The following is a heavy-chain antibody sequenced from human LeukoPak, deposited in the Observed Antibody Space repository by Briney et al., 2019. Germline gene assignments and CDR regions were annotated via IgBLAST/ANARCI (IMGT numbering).Heavy chain of an antibody. CDR1: GFTFSSYG. D-gene: IGHD3-16*02. CDR3: AKDTAVRYRLINWFDP. CDR2: ISYDGSNK. Sequence: PGGSLRLSCAASGFTFSSYGMHWVRQAPGKGLEWVAVISYDGSNKYYADSVKGRFTISRDNSKNTLHLQMNSLRAEDTAVYYCAKDTAVRYRLINWFDPWGQGTLVTVSS. V-gene: IGHV3-30*18. J-gene: IGHJ5*02.